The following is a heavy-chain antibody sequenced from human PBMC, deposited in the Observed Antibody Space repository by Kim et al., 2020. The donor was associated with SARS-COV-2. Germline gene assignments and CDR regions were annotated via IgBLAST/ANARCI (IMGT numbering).Heavy chain of an antibody. J-gene: IGHJ6*02. V-gene: IGHV1-18*01. CDR3: ARDRDPYYDFWSGYYTAIPSYGMDV. D-gene: IGHD3-3*01. CDR2: ISAYNGNT. Sequence: ASVKVSCKASGYTFTSYGISWVRQAPGQGLEWMGWISAYNGNTNYAQKLQGRVTMTTDTSTSTAYMELRSLRSDDTAVYYCARDRDPYYDFWSGYYTAIPSYGMDVWGQGTTVTVSS. CDR1: GYTFTSYG.